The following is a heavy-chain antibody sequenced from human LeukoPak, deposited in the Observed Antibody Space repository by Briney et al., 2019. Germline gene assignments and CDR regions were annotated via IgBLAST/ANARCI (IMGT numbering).Heavy chain of an antibody. CDR1: GGSFSGYY. J-gene: IGHJ6*03. Sequence: SETLSVTCAVYGGSFSGYYWSWIRQPPGKGLEWIGEINHSGSTNHNPSLKSRVTISVDTSKNQFSLKLSSVTAADTAVYYCSIAAATSDYYYYYMDVWGKGTTVTVSS. V-gene: IGHV4-34*01. D-gene: IGHD6-13*01. CDR2: INHSGST. CDR3: SIAAATSDYYYYYMDV.